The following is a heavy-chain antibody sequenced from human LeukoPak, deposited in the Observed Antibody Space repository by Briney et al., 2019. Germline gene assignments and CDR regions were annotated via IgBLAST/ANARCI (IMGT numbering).Heavy chain of an antibody. D-gene: IGHD3-22*01. CDR2: ISSSGSTI. V-gene: IGHV3-48*03. CDR1: GFTFSSYE. J-gene: IGHJ4*02. CDR3: AREVDSSGYYARHFDY. Sequence: GGSLRLSCAASGFTFSSYEMNWVRQAPGKGLEWVSYISSSGSTIYYADSVKGRFTISRDNAKNSLYLQMNSLRAEDTAVYYCAREVDSSGYYARHFDYWGQGTLVTVSS.